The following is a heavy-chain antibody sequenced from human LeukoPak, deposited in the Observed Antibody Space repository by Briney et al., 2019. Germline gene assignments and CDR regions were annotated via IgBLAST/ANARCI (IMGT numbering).Heavy chain of an antibody. J-gene: IGHJ6*02. CDR2: INAGNGNT. Sequence: GASVTVSCKASGYTFTSYAMHWVRQAPGQRLEWMGWINAGNGNTKYSQKFQGRVTITRDTSASTAYMELSSLRSDDTAVYYCAREGCSGFYCGGTSLDRYGMDVWGQGTTVTVSS. CDR1: GYTFTSYA. CDR3: AREGCSGFYCGGTSLDRYGMDV. D-gene: IGHD2-2*01. V-gene: IGHV1-3*01.